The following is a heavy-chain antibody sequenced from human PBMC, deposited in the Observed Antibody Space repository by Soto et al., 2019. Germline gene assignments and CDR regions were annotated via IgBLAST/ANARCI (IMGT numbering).Heavy chain of an antibody. CDR1: GFTFSSYG. Sequence: GGSLRLSCAASGFTFSSYGMHWVRQAPGKGLEWVSAICGSGGSKYYADSVKGRFTISRDNSKNTLYLQMNSLRAEDTAVYYCAKDRKGIAVKDAFDIWGQGTMVTVSS. V-gene: IGHV3-23*01. J-gene: IGHJ3*02. CDR3: AKDRKGIAVKDAFDI. D-gene: IGHD6-19*01. CDR2: ICGSGGSK.